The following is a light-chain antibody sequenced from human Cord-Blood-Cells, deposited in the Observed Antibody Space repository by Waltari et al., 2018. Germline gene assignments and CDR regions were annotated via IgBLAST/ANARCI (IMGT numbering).Light chain of an antibody. J-gene: IGKJ5*01. CDR3: QQYNSYSIT. V-gene: IGKV1-5*03. CDR1: QSISSW. CDR2: KAS. Sequence: IEIHLSPSTMCAYEVDSVTITCRASQSISSWLAWYQQKPGKAPKLLIYKASSLESGVPSRFSGSGSGTEFTLTISSLQPDDFATYYCQQYNSYSITFGQGTRLEIK.